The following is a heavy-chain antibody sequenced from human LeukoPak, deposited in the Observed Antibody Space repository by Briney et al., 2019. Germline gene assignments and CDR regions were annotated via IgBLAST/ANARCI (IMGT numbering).Heavy chain of an antibody. J-gene: IGHJ6*03. CDR2: TYYRSKWYN. Sequence: SQTLSLTCAISGDSVSSNSAAWTWIRQSPSRGLEWLGRTYYRSKWYNDYAVSVKSRITINPDTSKNQFSLQLNSMIPEDTAVYYCAREMATHYYYYMDVWGKGTTVTVS. CDR3: AREMATHYYYYMDV. V-gene: IGHV6-1*01. CDR1: GDSVSSNSAA. D-gene: IGHD5-24*01.